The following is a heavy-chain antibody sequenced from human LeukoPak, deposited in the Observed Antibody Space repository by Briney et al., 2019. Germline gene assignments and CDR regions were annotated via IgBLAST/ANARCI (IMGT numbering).Heavy chain of an antibody. J-gene: IGHJ4*02. D-gene: IGHD3-9*01. CDR1: GGSISSYY. V-gene: IGHV4-59*01. CDR3: ARVTGYTIEDYFDY. Sequence: SETLSLTCTVSGGSISSYYWSWIRQPPGRGLEWIGYIYYSGSTNYNPSLKSRVTISVDTSKNQFSLKLRSVTAADTAVYYCARVTGYTIEDYFDYWGQGTLVTVSS. CDR2: IYYSGST.